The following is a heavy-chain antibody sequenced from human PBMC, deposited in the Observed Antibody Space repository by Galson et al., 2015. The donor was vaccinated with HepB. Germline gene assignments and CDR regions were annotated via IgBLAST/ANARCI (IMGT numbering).Heavy chain of an antibody. CDR2: ISGNGDAT. V-gene: IGHV3-23*01. CDR1: GFIFRNHA. J-gene: IGHJ5*02. CDR3: AKYDFWSGGWFDP. Sequence: LRLSCAASGFIFRNHAMSWVRQAPGKGLEWVSGISGNGDATYFADSVKGRFTISRDNSKNTLYLQMNSLRAEDTAVYYCAKYDFWSGGWFDPWGQGTLVTVSS. D-gene: IGHD3-3*01.